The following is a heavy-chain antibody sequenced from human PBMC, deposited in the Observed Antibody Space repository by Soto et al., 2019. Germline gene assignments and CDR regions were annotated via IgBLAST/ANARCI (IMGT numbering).Heavy chain of an antibody. CDR1: GYTFTVYS. Sequence: ASVKVSCKTSGYTFTVYSVHGVLQSPGQGLEWLGWINPSSGGTDYAQKFLGRVILTRDVSITTAYMEVTSLRSDDTAVYYCARAATASNNWFDPWGQGTLVTVSS. V-gene: IGHV1-2*02. D-gene: IGHD1-1*01. CDR3: ARAATASNNWFDP. CDR2: INPSSGGT. J-gene: IGHJ5*02.